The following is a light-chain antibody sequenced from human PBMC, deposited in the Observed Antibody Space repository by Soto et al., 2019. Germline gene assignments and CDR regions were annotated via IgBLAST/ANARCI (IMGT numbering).Light chain of an antibody. CDR2: AAS. CDR3: QQSYTNPYT. Sequence: DIQMTQSPSSLPASVGDRVTLTCRARQSISTYLNWYQQKQGKAPKLLIYAASSLQSGVPSRLSGSGYGKDFTLTISSLQPEDFATYYCQQSYTNPYTFGQGTKLEIK. CDR1: QSISTY. J-gene: IGKJ2*01. V-gene: IGKV1-39*01.